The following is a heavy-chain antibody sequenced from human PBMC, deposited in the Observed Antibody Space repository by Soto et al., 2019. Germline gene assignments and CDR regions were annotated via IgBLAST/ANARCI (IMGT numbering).Heavy chain of an antibody. Sequence: EVQLVESGGGLAQPGGSLRLSCAASGFSFSDYYMHWVRQGPGKGLVWVSCISGDGGRTYYADSVKGRFTISRDNAKSTLYLQMNSLRGDDTAVYYCVRDFMTMASIKWGQGTLVSVSS. J-gene: IGHJ4*02. CDR1: GFSFSDYY. CDR2: ISGDGGRT. CDR3: VRDFMTMASIK. V-gene: IGHV3-74*01. D-gene: IGHD3-9*01.